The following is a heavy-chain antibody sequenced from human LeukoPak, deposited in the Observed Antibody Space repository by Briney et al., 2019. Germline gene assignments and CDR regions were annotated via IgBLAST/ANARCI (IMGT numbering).Heavy chain of an antibody. D-gene: IGHD6-19*01. CDR3: ARDREGIAVAGRFDY. V-gene: IGHV3-21*01. CDR2: ISSSSSNT. CDR1: GFTFNSYD. Sequence: GGSLRLSCAASGFTFNSYDMNWVRQAPGRGLEWVSSISSSSSNTHYADSVKGRFTISRDNSKNTLYLQMNSLRAEDTAVYYCARDREGIAVAGRFDYWGQGTLVTVSS. J-gene: IGHJ4*02.